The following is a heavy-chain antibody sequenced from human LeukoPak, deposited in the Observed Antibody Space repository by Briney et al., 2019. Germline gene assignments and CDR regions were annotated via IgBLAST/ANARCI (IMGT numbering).Heavy chain of an antibody. D-gene: IGHD3-3*01. J-gene: IGHJ6*03. V-gene: IGHV1-8*01. CDR1: GYTFTSYD. CDR3: ARDAETRITIFGVVPPKSYYYYYMDV. Sequence: ASVKVSCKASGYTFTSYDINWVRQATGQGLEWMGWMNPNSGNTGYAQKFQGRVTMTRNTSISTAYMELSSLRSEDTAVYYCARDAETRITIFGVVPPKSYYYYYMDVWGKGTTVTVSS. CDR2: MNPNSGNT.